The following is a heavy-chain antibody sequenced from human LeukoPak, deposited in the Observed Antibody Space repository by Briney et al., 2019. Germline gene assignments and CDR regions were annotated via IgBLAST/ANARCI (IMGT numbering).Heavy chain of an antibody. V-gene: IGHV1-69*06. Sequence: GASVKVSCKASVGTFSSYAISWVRPAPGQGLEWMGGLIPIFGTANYAQKFQGRVTITADKSTSTAYMELSSLRSEDTAVYYCARLVSVRGVITNYYYYMDVWGKGTTVTVSS. CDR3: ARLVSVRGVITNYYYYMDV. CDR1: VGTFSSYA. CDR2: LIPIFGTA. J-gene: IGHJ6*03. D-gene: IGHD3-10*01.